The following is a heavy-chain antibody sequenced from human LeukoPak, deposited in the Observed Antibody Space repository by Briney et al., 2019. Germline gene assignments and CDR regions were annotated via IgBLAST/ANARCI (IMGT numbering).Heavy chain of an antibody. V-gene: IGHV1-58*02. Sequence: GASVKVSCKASGFTFTSSAMQWVRQARGQRLEWIGWIVVGSGNTNYAQKFQERVTITGDTSISTAYMELSSLISEDTAVYYCARGIRNQLLSEYWGQGSLVTVSS. CDR2: IVVGSGNT. CDR3: ARGIRNQLLSEY. D-gene: IGHD2-2*01. CDR1: GFTFTSSA. J-gene: IGHJ4*02.